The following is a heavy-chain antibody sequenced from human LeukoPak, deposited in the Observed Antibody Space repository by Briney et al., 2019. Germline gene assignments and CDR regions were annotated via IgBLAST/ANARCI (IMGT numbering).Heavy chain of an antibody. CDR2: IDSDGSGT. CDR3: AKLSGTSCYNGIDY. J-gene: IGHJ4*02. CDR1: GFTFSTHW. V-gene: IGHV3-74*01. Sequence: PGGSLRLSCVASGFTFSTHWMHWARQSPEKGLVWVSRIDSDGSGTTYANSVKGRFTISRDNSKNTLYLQMNSLRAEDTALYYCAKLSGTSCYNGIDYWGQGTLVTVSS. D-gene: IGHD2-2*02.